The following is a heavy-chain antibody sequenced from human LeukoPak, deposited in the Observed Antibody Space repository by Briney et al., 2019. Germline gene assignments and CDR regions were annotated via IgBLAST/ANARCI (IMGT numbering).Heavy chain of an antibody. CDR3: ARDQWELLNYYYYGMDV. D-gene: IGHD1-26*01. Sequence: PGGSLRLSCAASGFTFSSYGMHWVRQAPGKGLEWVAVIWYDGSNKYYADSVKGRFTISRDNSKNTLYLQMNSLRAEDTAVYYCARDQWELLNYYYYGMDVWGQGTTVTVSS. CDR1: GFTFSSYG. CDR2: IWYDGSNK. J-gene: IGHJ6*02. V-gene: IGHV3-33*01.